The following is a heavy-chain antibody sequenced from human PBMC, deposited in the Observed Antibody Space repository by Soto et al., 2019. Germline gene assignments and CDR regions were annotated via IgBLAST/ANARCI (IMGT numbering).Heavy chain of an antibody. V-gene: IGHV3-30*18. D-gene: IGHD3-3*01. Sequence: GGSLRLSCAASGFTFSSYGMHWVRHAPGKGLEWVAVMSYDGGNKYYADSVKGRFTISRDNSKNTLYLQMNSLSAEDTAVYYCAKDLWLLSPSYYYGMDVWGQGTTVTVSS. J-gene: IGHJ6*02. CDR3: AKDLWLLSPSYYYGMDV. CDR2: MSYDGGNK. CDR1: GFTFSSYG.